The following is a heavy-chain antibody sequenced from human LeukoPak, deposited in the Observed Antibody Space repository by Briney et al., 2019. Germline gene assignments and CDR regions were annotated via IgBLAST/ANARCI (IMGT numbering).Heavy chain of an antibody. D-gene: IGHD1-26*01. CDR3: AKSRIVGATTDAFDI. CDR1: RITFAEYA. V-gene: IGHV3-9*01. J-gene: IGHJ3*02. CDR2: ISWNSGSI. Sequence: HPGRSLRLSCAASRITFAEYAMHWVRQAPGKGLEWVSGISWNSGSIGHADSVKGRFTISRDNAKNPLYLQMNSLRAEDTALYYCAKSRIVGATTDAFDIWGQGTMVTVSS.